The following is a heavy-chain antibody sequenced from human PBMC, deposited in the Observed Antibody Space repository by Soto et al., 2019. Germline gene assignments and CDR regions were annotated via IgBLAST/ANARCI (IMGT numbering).Heavy chain of an antibody. CDR1: GGTFSSYA. Sequence: SVKVSCKASGGTFSSYAISWVRQAPGQGLEWMGGIIPIFGTANYAQKFQGRVTITADKSTSTAYMELSSLRSEDTAVYYCASRDYDFWSGYADYWGQGTLVTVSS. CDR2: IIPIFGTA. V-gene: IGHV1-69*06. J-gene: IGHJ4*02. D-gene: IGHD3-3*01. CDR3: ASRDYDFWSGYADY.